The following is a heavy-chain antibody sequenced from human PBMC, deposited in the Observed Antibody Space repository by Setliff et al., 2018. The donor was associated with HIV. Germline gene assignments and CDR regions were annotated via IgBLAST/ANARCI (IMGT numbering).Heavy chain of an antibody. CDR2: IYYSGSA. CDR1: GGSISSGGYY. J-gene: IGHJ4*02. V-gene: IGHV4-31*03. D-gene: IGHD1-26*01. Sequence: SETLSLTCTVSGGSISSGGYYWSWIRQHPEKGLEWIGYIYYSGSAYYNPSLKSRVTISVDTSKNQFSLKLSSVTAADTAVYYCARSSPRFSGSYFDYWGQGTLVTVSS. CDR3: ARSSPRFSGSYFDY.